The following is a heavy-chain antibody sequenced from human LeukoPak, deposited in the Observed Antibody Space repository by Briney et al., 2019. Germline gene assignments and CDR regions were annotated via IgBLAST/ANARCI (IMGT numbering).Heavy chain of an antibody. J-gene: IGHJ4*02. V-gene: IGHV3-23*01. CDR3: ASTGGGFHFGY. CDR2: ISGSGGST. CDR1: GFTFSSYV. Sequence: PGGSLRLSCTASGFTFSSYVMSWVRQAPGKGLEWVSAISGSGGSTYYADSVKGRFTISRDNSENTLYLQMNSLRAEEMAIYYCASTGGGFHFGYWGQGTLVTVSS. D-gene: IGHD2-8*02.